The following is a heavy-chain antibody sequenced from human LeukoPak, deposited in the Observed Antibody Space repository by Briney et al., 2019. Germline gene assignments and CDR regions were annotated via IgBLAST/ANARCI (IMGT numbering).Heavy chain of an antibody. CDR1: SGSFSGYY. V-gene: IGHV4-34*01. D-gene: IGHD2-2*01. J-gene: IGHJ5*02. CDR2: INHSVGT. Sequence: SETLSLTCSVYSGSFSGYYWSWLGQPPGKGLEGIGEINHSVGTNYNLSLTSRGTISVDKSKNQFSLKLNSVTPAHTAVYYCARDYCTSTTCPNWFDPWGQGALVTVSS. CDR3: ARDYCTSTTCPNWFDP.